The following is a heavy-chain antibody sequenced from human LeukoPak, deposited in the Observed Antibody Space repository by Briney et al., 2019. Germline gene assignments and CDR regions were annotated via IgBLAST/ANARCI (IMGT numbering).Heavy chain of an antibody. D-gene: IGHD3-22*01. CDR1: GYSLTSYW. CDR2: IYPGDSDT. CDR3: ARRTYYYDSSGYYYYYFDY. Sequence: GESLKISCKGSGYSLTSYWIGWVRQMPGKGLERMGIIYPGDSDTRYSPSFQGQVTISADKSISTAYLQWSSLKASDTAMYYCARRTYYYDSSGYYYYYFDYWGQGTLVTVSS. J-gene: IGHJ4*02. V-gene: IGHV5-51*01.